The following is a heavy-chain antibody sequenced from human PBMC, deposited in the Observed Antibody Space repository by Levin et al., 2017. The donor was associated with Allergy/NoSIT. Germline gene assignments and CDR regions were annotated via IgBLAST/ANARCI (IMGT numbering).Heavy chain of an antibody. CDR2: ISSSSSYI. D-gene: IGHD4-17*01. Sequence: GGSLRLSCAASGFTFSSYSMNWVRQAPGKGLEWVSSISSSSSYIYYADSVKGRFTISRDNAKNSLYLQMNSLRAEDTAVYYCARGPTVTTPYYYYGMDVWGQGTTVTVSS. CDR3: ARGPTVTTPYYYYGMDV. V-gene: IGHV3-21*01. CDR1: GFTFSSYS. J-gene: IGHJ6*02.